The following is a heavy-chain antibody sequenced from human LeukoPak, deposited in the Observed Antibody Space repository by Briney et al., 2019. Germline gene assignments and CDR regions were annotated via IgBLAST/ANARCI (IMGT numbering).Heavy chain of an antibody. CDR3: ALLAVASDFDY. Sequence: PGGSLRLSCAASGFTFSRNAMNWVRQAPGKGLEWVANIGYSGRTIYYADSVKGRFTISRDNAKNSLYLQMNSLRVEDTAVYYCALLAVASDFDYWGQGALVTVSS. V-gene: IGHV3-48*03. J-gene: IGHJ4*02. CDR2: IGYSGRTI. D-gene: IGHD6-19*01. CDR1: GFTFSRNA.